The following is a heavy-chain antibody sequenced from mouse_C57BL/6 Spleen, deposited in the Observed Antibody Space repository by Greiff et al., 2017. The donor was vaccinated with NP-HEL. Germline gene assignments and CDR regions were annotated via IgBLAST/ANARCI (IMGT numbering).Heavy chain of an antibody. D-gene: IGHD1-1*01. CDR3: ARDIPLITTVVAGDAMDY. J-gene: IGHJ4*01. CDR2: ISDGGSYT. Sequence: EVKLMESGGGLVKPGGSLKLSCAASGFTFSSYAMSWVRQTPEKRLEWVATISDGGSYTYYPDNVKGRFTISRDNAKNNLYLQMSHLKSEDTAMYYCARDIPLITTVVAGDAMDYWGQGTSVTVSS. V-gene: IGHV5-4*01. CDR1: GFTFSSYA.